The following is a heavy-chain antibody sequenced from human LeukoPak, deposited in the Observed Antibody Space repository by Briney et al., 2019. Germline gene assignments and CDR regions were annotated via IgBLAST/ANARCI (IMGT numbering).Heavy chain of an antibody. CDR2: IYYSGST. CDR3: AREYSSSSGGPEYFQH. CDR1: GGSISSSSYY. J-gene: IGHJ1*01. D-gene: IGHD6-6*01. Sequence: SETLSLTCTVSGGSISSSSYYWGWIRQPPGKGLEWIGSIYYSGSTYYNPSLKSRVTISVDTSKNQFSLKLSSVTAADTAVYYCAREYSSSSGGPEYFQHWGQGTLVTVSS. V-gene: IGHV4-39*02.